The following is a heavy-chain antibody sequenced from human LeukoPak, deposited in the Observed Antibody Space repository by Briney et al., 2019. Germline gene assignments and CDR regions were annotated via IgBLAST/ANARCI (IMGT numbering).Heavy chain of an antibody. CDR2: ISSSSSYI. CDR1: GFTLSSYS. CDR3: ARDYDILTGYPRAFDI. J-gene: IGHJ3*02. D-gene: IGHD3-9*01. V-gene: IGHV3-21*01. Sequence: PGGSLRLSCAASGFTLSSYSMNWVRQAPGKGLEWVSSISSSSSYIYYADSVKGRFTISRDNAKNSLYLQMNSLRAEDTAVYYCARDYDILTGYPRAFDIWGQGTMVTVSS.